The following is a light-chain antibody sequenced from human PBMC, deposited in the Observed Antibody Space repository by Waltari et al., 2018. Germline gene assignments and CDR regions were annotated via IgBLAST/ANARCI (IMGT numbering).Light chain of an antibody. Sequence: DIVMTQSPDSLAVSLGERATINCKSSQSVLSSSNNKNSLAWYQQKPGQPPKLLLYWASTRESGVPDRFSGSGFGTDFTLTISSLQAEDVAVYYCQHYSATPYTFGQGTKLEIK. J-gene: IGKJ2*01. CDR2: WAS. CDR3: QHYSATPYT. CDR1: QSVLSSSNNKNS. V-gene: IGKV4-1*01.